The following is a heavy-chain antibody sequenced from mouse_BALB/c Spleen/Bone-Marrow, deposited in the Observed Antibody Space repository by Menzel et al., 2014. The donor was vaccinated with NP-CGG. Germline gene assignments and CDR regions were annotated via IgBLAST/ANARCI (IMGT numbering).Heavy chain of an antibody. CDR3: ASPSDGNPFAY. J-gene: IGHJ3*01. CDR2: IDPSDSET. V-gene: IGHV1S126*01. D-gene: IGHD2-1*01. CDR1: GYSFTSYW. Sequence: VQLQESGPQLVRPGASVKISCKASGYSFTSYWMHWVKQRPGQGLEWIGMIDPSDSETRLNQKFKDKATLTVDKSSSTAYMQLSSPTSEDSAVYYCASPSDGNPFAYWGQRTLVTVSA.